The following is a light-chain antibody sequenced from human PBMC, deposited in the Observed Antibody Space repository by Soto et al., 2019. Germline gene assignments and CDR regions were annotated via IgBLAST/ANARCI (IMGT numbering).Light chain of an antibody. CDR2: DAS. J-gene: IGKJ4*01. CDR3: QQLNTYPFT. V-gene: IGKV1-9*01. CDR1: QGISSS. Sequence: IQLTQSPSSLSVSVGDRVTITCRASQGISSSLTWYQQKSGKAPKVLIYDASTLQSGVPSRFSGSRSGTEFTLTISSLQPEDFATYYCQQLNTYPFTFGGGTKVEIK.